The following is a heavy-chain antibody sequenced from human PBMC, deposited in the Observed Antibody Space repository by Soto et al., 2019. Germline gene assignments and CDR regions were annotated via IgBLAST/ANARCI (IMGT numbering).Heavy chain of an antibody. CDR2: IYYSGST. V-gene: IGHV4-59*01. CDR3: ARVSGYERYYYYGMDV. CDR1: GGSISSYY. J-gene: IGHJ6*02. Sequence: PSETLSLTCTASGGSISSYYWSWIRQPPGKGLEWIGYIYYSGSTNYNPSLKSRVTISVDTSKNQFSLKLSSVTAADTAVYYCARVSGYERYYYYGMDVWGQGTTVTVSS. D-gene: IGHD5-12*01.